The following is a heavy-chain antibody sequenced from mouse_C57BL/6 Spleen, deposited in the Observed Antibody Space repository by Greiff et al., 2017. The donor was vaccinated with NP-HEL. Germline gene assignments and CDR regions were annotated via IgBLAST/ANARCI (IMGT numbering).Heavy chain of an antibody. CDR2: INPYNGDT. CDR1: GYSFTGYF. D-gene: IGHD2-4*01. Sequence: VQLKQSGPELVKPGDSVKISCKASGYSFTGYFMNWVMQSHGKSLEWIGRINPYNGDTFYNQKFKGKATLTVDKSSSTAHMELRSLTSEDSAVYDCARSYDYGGYYFDYWGQGTTLTVSS. CDR3: ARSYDYGGYYFDY. V-gene: IGHV1-20*01. J-gene: IGHJ2*01.